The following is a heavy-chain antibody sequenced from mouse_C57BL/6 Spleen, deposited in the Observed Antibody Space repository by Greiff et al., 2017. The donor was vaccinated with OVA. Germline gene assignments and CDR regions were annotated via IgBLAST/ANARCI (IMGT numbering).Heavy chain of an antibody. D-gene: IGHD2-3*01. J-gene: IGHJ4*01. CDR1: GYTFTSYG. Sequence: VQLQESGAELARPGASVKLSCKASGYTFTSYGISWVKQRTGQGLEWIGEIYPRSGNTYYNEKFKGKATLTADKSSSTAYMELRSLTSEDSAVYFCARRDGPPYYAMDYWGQGTSVTVSS. V-gene: IGHV1-81*01. CDR3: ARRDGPPYYAMDY. CDR2: IYPRSGNT.